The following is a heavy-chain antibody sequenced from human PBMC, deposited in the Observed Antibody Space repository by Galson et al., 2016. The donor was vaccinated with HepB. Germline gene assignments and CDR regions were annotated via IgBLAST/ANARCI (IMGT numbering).Heavy chain of an antibody. CDR1: GFTVSRNY. Sequence: SLRLSCAASGFTVSRNYMSWVRQAPGKGLECVSVIYSGGNTYYAAPVKGRFTISRDNSKNALYLQMNNLRAEDTAVYYCARKTDTAAPGDYWGQGTLVTVSS. V-gene: IGHV3-66*01. CDR2: IYSGGNT. D-gene: IGHD5-18*01. J-gene: IGHJ4*02. CDR3: ARKTDTAAPGDY.